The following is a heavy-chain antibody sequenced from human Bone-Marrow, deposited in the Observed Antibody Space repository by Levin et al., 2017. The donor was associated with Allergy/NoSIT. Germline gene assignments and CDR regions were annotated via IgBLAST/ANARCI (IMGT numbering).Heavy chain of an antibody. CDR1: GDSVSSNSAA. V-gene: IGHV6-1*01. CDR3: AREEIAAQGY. CDR2: TYYRSKWYN. J-gene: IGHJ4*02. Sequence: SQTLSLTCAISGDSVSSNSAAWNWNRQSPSKGLEWLGRTYYRSKWYNDYEVSVKRRITINPDTSKNQFSLQLNSVTPADTAVYYCAREEIAAQGYWGQGTLVTVSS. D-gene: IGHD6-6*01.